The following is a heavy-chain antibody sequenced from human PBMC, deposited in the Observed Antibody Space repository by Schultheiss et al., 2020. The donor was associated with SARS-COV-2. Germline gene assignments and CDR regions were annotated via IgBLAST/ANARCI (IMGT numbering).Heavy chain of an antibody. CDR1: SGSLTSYY. Sequence: SQTLSLTCTVSSGSLTSYYWSWIRQPPGKGLEWIGYIFYSGTTHYNPSLNSRVTISVETSKKQFYLTLSSLTAADTAVYYCARAAGLRRHDYVYDIWGQGTMVTVSS. J-gene: IGHJ3*02. CDR3: ARAAGLRRHDYVYDI. D-gene: IGHD3-16*01. CDR2: IFYSGTT. V-gene: IGHV4-59*08.